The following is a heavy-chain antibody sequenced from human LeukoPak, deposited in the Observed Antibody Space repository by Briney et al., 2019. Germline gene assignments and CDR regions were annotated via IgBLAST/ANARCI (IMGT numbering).Heavy chain of an antibody. Sequence: PGGSLRLSCAASGFSVTSNHMNWVRQTPGKGLEWVSIIYINAGTTHYADSVKGRFIISRDNSQNTVYLQMNDLRADDSAVYYCARVNGGGFDHWGQGTLVTVSA. J-gene: IGHJ4*02. D-gene: IGHD3-10*01. CDR3: ARVNGGGFDH. CDR2: IYINAGTT. V-gene: IGHV3-66*01. CDR1: GFSVTSNH.